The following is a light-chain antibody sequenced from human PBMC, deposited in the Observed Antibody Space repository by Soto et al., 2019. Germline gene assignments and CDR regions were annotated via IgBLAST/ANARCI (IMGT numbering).Light chain of an antibody. CDR2: DAS. V-gene: IGKV3-11*01. J-gene: IGKJ5*01. Sequence: EIVLTQSPATLSLSPGERATLSCRASQSVSSYLAWYQQMPGQPPRLFIYDASNRATGVPARFSGSGSGTDFTLTISSREPEDFAVYYCQQRSNWPITFGQGTRLEIK. CDR1: QSVSSY. CDR3: QQRSNWPIT.